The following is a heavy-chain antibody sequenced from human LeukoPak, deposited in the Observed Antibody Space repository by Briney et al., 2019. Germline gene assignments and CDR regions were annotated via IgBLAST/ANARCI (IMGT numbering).Heavy chain of an antibody. Sequence: GGSLRLSCAASGFTVSTNCMTWVRQAPGKGLEWVSTIYSGGTTYYADSVIGRFTISRHNSRNTLYLQMNSLRAEDTAVYYCARVDTVMAYYFDLWGQGTLVTVSS. CDR2: IYSGGTT. J-gene: IGHJ4*02. V-gene: IGHV3-53*04. CDR1: GFTVSTNC. CDR3: ARVDTVMAYYFDL. D-gene: IGHD5-18*01.